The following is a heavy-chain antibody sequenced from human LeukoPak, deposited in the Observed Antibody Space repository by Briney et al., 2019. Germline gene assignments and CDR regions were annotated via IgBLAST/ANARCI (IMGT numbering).Heavy chain of an antibody. D-gene: IGHD4-23*01. CDR1: GGSISSSSYY. Sequence: SETLSLTCTVSGGSISSSSYYWGWIRQPPGKGLEWIGSIYYSGSTYYNPSLKSRVTISVDTSKNQFSLKLSSVTAADTAVYYCAREGNSGRANNNWFDPWGQGTLVTVSS. V-gene: IGHV4-39*07. J-gene: IGHJ5*02. CDR2: IYYSGST. CDR3: AREGNSGRANNNWFDP.